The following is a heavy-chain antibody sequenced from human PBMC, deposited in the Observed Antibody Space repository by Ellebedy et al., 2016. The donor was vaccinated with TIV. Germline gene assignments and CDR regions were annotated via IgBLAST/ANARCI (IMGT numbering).Heavy chain of an antibody. CDR2: INHSGST. V-gene: IGHV4-34*01. D-gene: IGHD2/OR15-2a*01. CDR1: GGSFSGYY. J-gene: IGHJ4*01. Sequence: SQTLSLTCAVFGGSFSGYYWNWIRQPPGKGLEWIGEINHSGSTNYNPSLKSRVTVSIDTSQNHFSLKLTSVTAADTAVYYCARQGDFYALGNFPYFDSWGHGTVVTVS. CDR3: ARQGDFYALGNFPYFDS.